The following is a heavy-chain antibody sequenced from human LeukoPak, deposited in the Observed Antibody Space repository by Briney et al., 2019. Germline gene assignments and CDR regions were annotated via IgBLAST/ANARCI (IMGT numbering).Heavy chain of an antibody. D-gene: IGHD3-22*01. Sequence: GGSLRLSCAASGFTFSSYAMSWVRQAPGKGLEWVSAISGSGGSTYYADSVKGRFNISRYNSKNTLYLQLNSLRAEDTAVYYCAAGETEYYYDSSGYQPYAFDIWGQGTMVTVSS. J-gene: IGHJ3*02. CDR3: AAGETEYYYDSSGYQPYAFDI. V-gene: IGHV3-23*01. CDR2: ISGSGGST. CDR1: GFTFSSYA.